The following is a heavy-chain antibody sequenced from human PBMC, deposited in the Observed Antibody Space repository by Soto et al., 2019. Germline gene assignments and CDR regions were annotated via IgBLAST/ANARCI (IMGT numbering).Heavy chain of an antibody. CDR3: ARRSRGSSAVGNYYYGMNV. V-gene: IGHV5-51*01. J-gene: IGHJ6*02. CDR2: IYPGDSDT. CDR1: GYSFTSYC. D-gene: IGHD6-25*01. Sequence: PXESLKISCKGSGYSFTSYCIGWVRQMPGKGLEWMGIIYPGDSDTRYSPSFQGQVTISADKSISTAYLQWSSLKASDTAMYYCARRSRGSSAVGNYYYGMNVWGQGTTVTVSS.